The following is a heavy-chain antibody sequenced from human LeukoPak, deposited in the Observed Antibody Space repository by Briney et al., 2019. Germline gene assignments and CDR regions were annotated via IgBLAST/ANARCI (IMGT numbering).Heavy chain of an antibody. D-gene: IGHD4-17*01. V-gene: IGHV3-23*01. CDR1: GFTFSSYA. Sequence: QTGGSLRLCCAASGFTFSSYAMSWVRQAPGKGLEWVSAISGSGGSTYYADAVKGRFTISRDNSKNTLYLQMNSLRAEDTAVYYCAKEGNGDYYFDYWGQGTLVTVSS. J-gene: IGHJ4*02. CDR2: ISGSGGST. CDR3: AKEGNGDYYFDY.